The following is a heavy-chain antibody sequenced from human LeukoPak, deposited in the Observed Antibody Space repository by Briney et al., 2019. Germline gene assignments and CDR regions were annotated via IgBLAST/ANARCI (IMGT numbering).Heavy chain of an antibody. CDR2: INHSGST. Sequence: SETLSLTCAVYGGSFSGYYWSWIRQPPGKGLEWIGEINHSGSTNYNPSLKSRVTISVDTSKNQFSLKLSSVTAADTAVYYCASRNYDFWSGWSDYWGQGTLVTVSS. J-gene: IGHJ4*02. D-gene: IGHD3-3*01. CDR3: ASRNYDFWSGWSDY. V-gene: IGHV4-34*01. CDR1: GGSFSGYY.